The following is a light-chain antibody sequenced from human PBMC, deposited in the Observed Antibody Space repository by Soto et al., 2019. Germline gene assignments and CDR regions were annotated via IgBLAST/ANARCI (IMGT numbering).Light chain of an antibody. Sequence: DIQMTQSPSTLSASVGDRVTITCRASQSISGSLAWYQQKPGTVPKLLIYRASGLESGVPSRFSGSGSGTEFTLTISGLQPDDFATYYSQQYSGYPLTFGGGTKVEI. CDR1: QSISGS. V-gene: IGKV1-5*03. CDR3: QQYSGYPLT. CDR2: RAS. J-gene: IGKJ4*01.